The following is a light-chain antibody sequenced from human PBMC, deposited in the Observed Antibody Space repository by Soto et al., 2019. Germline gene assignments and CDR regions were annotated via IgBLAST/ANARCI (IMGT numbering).Light chain of an antibody. Sequence: QSALTQHPSASGSPGQSVAISCTGTRRDVGGYNYVSWYQQHPGKAPKLMIYEVNKRPSGVPDRFSVYKSGNTASLTVSGLHAEDEADYDCGLYAVSSNVFGTGTKLTVL. CDR1: RRDVGGYNY. CDR2: EVN. V-gene: IGLV2-8*01. J-gene: IGLJ1*01. CDR3: GLYAVSSNV.